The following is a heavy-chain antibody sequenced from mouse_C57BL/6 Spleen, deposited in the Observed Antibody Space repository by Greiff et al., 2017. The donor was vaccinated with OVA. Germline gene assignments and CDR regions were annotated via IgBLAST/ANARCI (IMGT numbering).Heavy chain of an antibody. CDR2: ISSGSSTI. V-gene: IGHV5-17*01. Sequence: EVKLVESGGGLVKPGGSLKLSCAASGFTFSDYGMHWVRQAPEKGLEWVAYISSGSSTIYYADTVKGRFTISSDNAKNTLCLQMTSLRSEDTAMYCCARAYYYGSSYGAMDDWGQGTSVTVSS. CDR3: ARAYYYGSSYGAMDD. D-gene: IGHD1-1*01. J-gene: IGHJ4*01. CDR1: GFTFSDYG.